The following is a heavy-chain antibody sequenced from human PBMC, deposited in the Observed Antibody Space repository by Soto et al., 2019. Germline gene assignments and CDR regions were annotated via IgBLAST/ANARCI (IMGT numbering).Heavy chain of an antibody. V-gene: IGHV3-23*01. CDR3: AKGFVGVCYHCSYHFDA. CDR1: GFTFSSYV. J-gene: IGHJ4*02. CDR2: ISTSGRNT. D-gene: IGHD2-8*01. Sequence: GGSLRLSCAASGFTFSSYVMNWVRLAPGKGLEWVPGISTSGRNTYYADSVKGRFTISRDNSKNTLYLQMNSLRAEDTAVYYCAKGFVGVCYHCSYHFDAWGQGALVTVSS.